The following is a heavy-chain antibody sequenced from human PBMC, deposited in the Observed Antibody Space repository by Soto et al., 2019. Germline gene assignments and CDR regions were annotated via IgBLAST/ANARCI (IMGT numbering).Heavy chain of an antibody. Sequence: LSCAASGFTFSSYAMSWVRQAPGKGLEWVSAISGSGGSTYYADSVKGRFTISRDNSKNTLYLQMNSLRAEDTAVYYCAKDLVAAATSYYFDYWGQGTLVTVSS. CDR1: GFTFSSYA. CDR2: ISGSGGST. D-gene: IGHD6-13*01. CDR3: AKDLVAAATSYYFDY. V-gene: IGHV3-23*01. J-gene: IGHJ4*02.